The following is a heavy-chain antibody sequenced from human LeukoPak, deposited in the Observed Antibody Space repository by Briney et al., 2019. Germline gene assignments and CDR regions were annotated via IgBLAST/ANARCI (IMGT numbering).Heavy chain of an antibody. CDR2: IKEDGSEK. CDR1: GITFSRYR. V-gene: IGHV3-7*01. Sequence: PGGSLRLYCAASGITFSRYRRSWVRQAPGKGLEWVANIKEDGSEKYYVDSVKGRFTISRDNAKNSLYLQMNSLRAEDTAVYYCAAGGNSDYWGQGTLVTVSS. J-gene: IGHJ4*02. CDR3: AAGGNSDY. D-gene: IGHD4-23*01.